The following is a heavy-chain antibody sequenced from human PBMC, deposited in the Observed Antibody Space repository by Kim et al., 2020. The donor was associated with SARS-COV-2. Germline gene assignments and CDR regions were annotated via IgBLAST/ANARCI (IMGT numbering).Heavy chain of an antibody. CDR2: LRHDGGGT. CDR3: ARASSDEESQRLGAYF. CDR1: GFSLSKDD. Sequence: GGSLRLSCAASGFSLSKDDMSWVRQAPGKGLQWVSSLRHDGGGTYYVDSVKGRFTISRDSSKNTLFLHMSSLRAEDSAVYYCARASSDEESQRLGAYF. D-gene: IGHD3-10*01. V-gene: IGHV3-7*04. J-gene: IGHJ1*01.